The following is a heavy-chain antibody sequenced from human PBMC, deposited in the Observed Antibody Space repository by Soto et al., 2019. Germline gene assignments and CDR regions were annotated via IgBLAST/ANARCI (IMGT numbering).Heavy chain of an antibody. J-gene: IGHJ4*02. CDR1: GVAIRISNW. Sequence: SDPLSRTYVGFGVAIRISNWWSWVRQPPGKGLEWIGEIYHSGSTNYNPSLKSRVTISVDKSKNQFSLKLSSVTAADTAVYYCPRVAVAGNRFDYWGQG. D-gene: IGHD6-19*01. V-gene: IGHV4-4*02. CDR2: IYHSGST. CDR3: PRVAVAGNRFDY.